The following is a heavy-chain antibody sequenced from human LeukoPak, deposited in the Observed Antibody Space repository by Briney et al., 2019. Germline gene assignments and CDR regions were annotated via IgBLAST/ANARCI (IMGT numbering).Heavy chain of an antibody. CDR2: IWNDGNDK. CDR3: ARDNSGSYSFVDY. CDR1: GFTFSSYG. J-gene: IGHJ4*02. V-gene: IGHV3-33*01. D-gene: IGHD3-10*01. Sequence: GGSLRLSCEASGFTFSSYGMHWVRQAPGKGLERVAGIWNDGNDKYYVDSVKGRFTISRDNSKNTLYLQMNSLRAEDTAVFCCARDNSGSYSFVDYWGQGTLVTVSS.